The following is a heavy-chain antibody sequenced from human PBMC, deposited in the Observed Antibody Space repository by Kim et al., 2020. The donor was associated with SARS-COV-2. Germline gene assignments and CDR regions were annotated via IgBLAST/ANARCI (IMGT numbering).Heavy chain of an antibody. CDR2: IRPDGSET. Sequence: GGSLRLSCAASGFTFTNYWMHWVRQAPGKGLVWVSRIRPDGSETGYSDSVRGRFTISRDIAKNMLYLQMNSLTAEYTAVYYCTRDARLTIVSPGAFDIWGRGTMVTVSS. V-gene: IGHV3-74*01. D-gene: IGHD3-10*01. J-gene: IGHJ3*02. CDR3: TRDARLTIVSPGAFDI. CDR1: GFTFTNYW.